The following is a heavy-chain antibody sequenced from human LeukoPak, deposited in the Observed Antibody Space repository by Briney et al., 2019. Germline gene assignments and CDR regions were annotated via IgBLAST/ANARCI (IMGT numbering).Heavy chain of an antibody. Sequence: PSETLSLTCTVSGGPISSGSYYWRWIRQPAGKGLEWIGRIYTSGSTNYNPSLKSRVTISVDTSKNQFSLKLSSVTAADTAVYYCARTRPRFVDSSSGRFDPWGQGTLVTVSS. CDR1: GGPISSGSYY. CDR2: IYTSGST. V-gene: IGHV4-61*02. CDR3: ARTRPRFVDSSSGRFDP. D-gene: IGHD3-22*01. J-gene: IGHJ5*02.